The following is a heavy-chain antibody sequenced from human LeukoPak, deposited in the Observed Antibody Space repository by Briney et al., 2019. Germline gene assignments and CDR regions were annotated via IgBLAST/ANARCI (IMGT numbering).Heavy chain of an antibody. CDR3: ARGGRGYCSSTSCHTGYYYMDV. V-gene: IGHV1-2*02. Sequence: ASVKVSCKASGYTFTGYYMHWVRQAPGQGLEWMGWINPNSGDTNYAQKFQGRVTMTRDTSISTAYMELSRLRSDDAAVYYCARGGRGYCSSTSCHTGYYYMDVWGKGTTVTVSS. J-gene: IGHJ6*03. CDR1: GYTFTGYY. CDR2: INPNSGDT. D-gene: IGHD2-2*02.